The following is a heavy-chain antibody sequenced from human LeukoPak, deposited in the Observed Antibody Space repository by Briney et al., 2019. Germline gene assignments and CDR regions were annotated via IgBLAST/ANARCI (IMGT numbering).Heavy chain of an antibody. CDR3: ARYYSDGFYYYYMDV. D-gene: IGHD5-18*01. V-gene: IGHV1-46*01. CDR1: RYTLTRNY. Sequence: ASVKVPCKAFRYTLTRNYMHWVRQAPGQGPEWMGVISPCGGSTTYAQKFQGRVTLTRDMSTSTDYLELSSLRSEDTAVYYCARYYSDGFYYYYMDVWGKGTTVTISS. J-gene: IGHJ6*03. CDR2: ISPCGGST.